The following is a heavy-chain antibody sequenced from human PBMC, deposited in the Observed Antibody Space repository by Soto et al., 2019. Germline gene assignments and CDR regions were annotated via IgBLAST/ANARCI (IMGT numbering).Heavy chain of an antibody. CDR2: IYYSGST. J-gene: IGHJ5*02. D-gene: IGHD6-19*01. Sequence: LSLTCTVSGGSISSSSYYWGWIRQPPGKGLEWIGSIYYSGSTYYNPSLKSRVTISVDTSKNQFSLKLSSVTAADTAMYYCARHGQLYNSGWYLNWFDPWGQGTLVTVSS. CDR1: GGSISSSSYY. CDR3: ARHGQLYNSGWYLNWFDP. V-gene: IGHV4-39*01.